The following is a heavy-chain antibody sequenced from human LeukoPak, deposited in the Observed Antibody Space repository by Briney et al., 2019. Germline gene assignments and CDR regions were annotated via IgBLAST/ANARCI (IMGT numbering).Heavy chain of an antibody. V-gene: IGHV4-39*01. J-gene: IGHJ4*02. CDR2: IYYTGST. D-gene: IGHD3-9*01. CDR1: GGSVSSSRYY. CDR3: ARHKSFDYLSPIDS. Sequence: KTSETLSLTCPVSGGSVSSSRYYWGWIRQPPGKGLEWIGSIYYTGSTYYKPSLKSRVTISVDASKNQISLKLSSVTAADTAVYCCARHKSFDYLSPIDSWGQGTLVTVSS.